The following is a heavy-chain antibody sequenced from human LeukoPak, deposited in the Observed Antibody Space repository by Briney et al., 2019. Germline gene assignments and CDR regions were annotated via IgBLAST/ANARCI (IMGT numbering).Heavy chain of an antibody. D-gene: IGHD2-2*01. J-gene: IGHJ5*02. CDR3: ARHLGYCSTTNCFPWFDP. V-gene: IGHV4-59*08. CDR1: GGSISSYY. CDR2: IXYIGNT. Sequence: PSETLSLTCTVSGGSISSYYWSWIRQPPGKGLEWIGYIXYIGNTNYNPSFKGRVTISVDTSKNQFSLKLSSVTAADTAVYYCARHLGYCSTTNCFPWFDPWGQGTLVTVSS.